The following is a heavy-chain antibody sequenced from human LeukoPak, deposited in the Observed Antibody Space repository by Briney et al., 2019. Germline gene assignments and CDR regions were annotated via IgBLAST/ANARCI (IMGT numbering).Heavy chain of an antibody. CDR3: ARDRLGYCSSTSCSPWFDP. V-gene: IGHV4-4*07. CDR2: IYTSGST. D-gene: IGHD2-2*01. Sequence: SETLSLTCTVSGGSISSYYWSWIRQPAGKGLEWIGRIYTSGSTNYNPSLKSRVTMSVDTSKNQFSLKLSSVTAADTAVYYCARDRLGYCSSTSCSPWFDPWGQGTLVTVSS. J-gene: IGHJ5*02. CDR1: GGSISSYY.